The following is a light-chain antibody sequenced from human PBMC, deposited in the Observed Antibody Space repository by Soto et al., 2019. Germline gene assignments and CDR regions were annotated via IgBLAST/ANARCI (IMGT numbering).Light chain of an antibody. CDR3: AAWDASLNGHV. V-gene: IGLV1-44*01. Sequence: QSVLTQPPSASGTPGQRVTISCSGSSSNIGGNTVSWYQQFPGTAPILLIYTTNQRPSGVPDRFSGSKSDTSASLAISALQSDDEALCYCAAWDASLNGHVFGTGTKVTVL. CDR2: TTN. CDR1: SSNIGGNT. J-gene: IGLJ1*01.